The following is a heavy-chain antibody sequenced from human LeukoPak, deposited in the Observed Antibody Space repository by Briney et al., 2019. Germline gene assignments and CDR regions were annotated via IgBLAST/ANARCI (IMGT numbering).Heavy chain of an antibody. CDR3: ARGSSDWYGIDY. J-gene: IGHJ4*02. CDR1: GFTFSSYE. CDR2: ISSSGSTI. Sequence: GGSLRLSCAASGFTFSSYEMNWVRQAPGKGLEWVSYISSSGSTIYYADSVKGRFTISRDNAKNSLYLQMNSLRAEDTAVYYCARGSSDWYGIDYWGQGALVNVSS. V-gene: IGHV3-48*03. D-gene: IGHD6-19*01.